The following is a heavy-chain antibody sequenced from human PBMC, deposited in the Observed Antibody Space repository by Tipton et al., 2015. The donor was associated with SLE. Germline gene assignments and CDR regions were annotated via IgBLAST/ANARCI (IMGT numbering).Heavy chain of an antibody. V-gene: IGHV4-61*09. Sequence: TLSLTCTVSGGSMDTSNYYWSWIRQPAGKGLEWIGHIYTSGSTNYNPSLKSRVTISVDTSKNQLSLRLNSVTAADTAVYYCARGFYTDTSGNYGCFDIWGQGTMVPVSS. CDR1: GGSMDTSNYY. D-gene: IGHD3-22*01. J-gene: IGHJ3*02. CDR2: IYTSGST. CDR3: ARGFYTDTSGNYGCFDI.